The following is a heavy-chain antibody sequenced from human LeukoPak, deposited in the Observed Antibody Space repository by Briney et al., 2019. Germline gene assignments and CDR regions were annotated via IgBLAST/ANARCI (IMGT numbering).Heavy chain of an antibody. V-gene: IGHV4-39*01. Sequence: SETLSLTCTVSGVSISSSNSYWGWIRQPPGKGQEWIGSIYYSGNTYYNASLKSQFSMSIETAKNQFSLRLTSVTAADPAVYYCARQTGSGLFILPGGQGTLVTVSS. D-gene: IGHD3/OR15-3a*01. CDR2: IYYSGNT. CDR3: ARQTGSGLFILP. CDR1: GVSISSSNSY. J-gene: IGHJ4*02.